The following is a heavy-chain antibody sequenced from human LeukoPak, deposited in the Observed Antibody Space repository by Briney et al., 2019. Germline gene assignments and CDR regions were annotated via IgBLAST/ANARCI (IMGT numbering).Heavy chain of an antibody. CDR2: IKQDRSEK. CDR3: ARGQTAAGTDY. Sequence: GGSLRLSCAASGFTFSSYCMSWVRQAPGKGLEWVANIKQDRSEKYYVDSVKGRFTISRDNAKNSLYLQMNSLRAEDTAVYYCARGQTAAGTDYWGQGTLVTVSS. J-gene: IGHJ4*02. V-gene: IGHV3-7*01. D-gene: IGHD6-13*01. CDR1: GFTFSSYC.